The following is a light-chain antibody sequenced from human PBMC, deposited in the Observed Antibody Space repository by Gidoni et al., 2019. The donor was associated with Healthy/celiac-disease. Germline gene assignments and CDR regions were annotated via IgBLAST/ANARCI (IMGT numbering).Light chain of an antibody. J-gene: IGKJ1*01. V-gene: IGKV3-15*01. Sequence: EIVMTQSPATLSVSPGERATLSCRASQRMSSNLAWYQQKPGQGPRLLSYGASTRSAGFPARFSGSGSGTEFTLTISSLQSEYFAVHYCQQYNNWPPWTFGQGTKLEIK. CDR1: QRMSSN. CDR2: GAS. CDR3: QQYNNWPPWT.